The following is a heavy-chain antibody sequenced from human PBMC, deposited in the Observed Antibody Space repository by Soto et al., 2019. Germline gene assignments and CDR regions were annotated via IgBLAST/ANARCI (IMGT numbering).Heavy chain of an antibody. J-gene: IGHJ5*02. Sequence: QVQLVQSGAEVKKPGASVKVSCKASGYTFTSYDINWVRLATGQGLEWMGWMNPNSGKTAYAQKFQGRVTMTRNTSIRTAYMELSGLRSEDTAVYYCARLKQDYAVAWGQGTLVTVSS. CDR2: MNPNSGKT. V-gene: IGHV1-8*01. CDR1: GYTFTSYD. CDR3: ARLKQDYAVA. D-gene: IGHD3-16*01.